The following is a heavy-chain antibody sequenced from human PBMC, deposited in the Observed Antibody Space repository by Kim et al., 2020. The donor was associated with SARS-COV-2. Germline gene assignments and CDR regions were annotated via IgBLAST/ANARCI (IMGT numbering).Heavy chain of an antibody. Sequence: GGSLRLSCAASGFTFSSYGMHWVRQAPGKGLEWVAVISYDGSNKYYADSVKGRFTISRDNSKNTLYLQMNSLRAEDTAVYYCAKEKGQYSSSWYYFDYWG. J-gene: IGHJ4*01. CDR1: GFTFSSYG. CDR2: ISYDGSNK. CDR3: AKEKGQYSSSWYYFDY. V-gene: IGHV3-30*18. D-gene: IGHD6-13*01.